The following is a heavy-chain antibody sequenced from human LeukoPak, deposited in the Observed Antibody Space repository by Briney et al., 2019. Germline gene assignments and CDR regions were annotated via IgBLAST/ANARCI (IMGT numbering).Heavy chain of an antibody. D-gene: IGHD6-19*01. J-gene: IGHJ3*02. CDR2: IFYSGRT. Sequence: PSETLSLTCTVSGGSISSYYWSWMRLPPGKGLEWIGYIFYSGRTNYNPSLKSRLTISVDTSKNQFFLKLSSVTAADTAVYYCARPYSSGWYGAFDIWGQGTMVTVSS. CDR1: GGSISSYY. CDR3: ARPYSSGWYGAFDI. V-gene: IGHV4-59*08.